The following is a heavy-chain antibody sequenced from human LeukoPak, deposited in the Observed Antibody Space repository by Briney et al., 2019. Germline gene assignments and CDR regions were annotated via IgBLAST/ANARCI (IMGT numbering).Heavy chain of an antibody. CDR3: AKGATGYSYGPGVY. J-gene: IGHJ4*02. V-gene: IGHV3-9*01. CDR1: GFTFDDYA. CDR2: ISWNSGSK. D-gene: IGHD5-18*01. Sequence: GGSLRLSCAASGFTFDDYAMHWVRQAPGKGLEWVSSISWNSGSKGYADSVKGRFTISRDNAKNSLYLQMNSLRAEDTALYYCAKGATGYSYGPGVYWGQGTLVTVSS.